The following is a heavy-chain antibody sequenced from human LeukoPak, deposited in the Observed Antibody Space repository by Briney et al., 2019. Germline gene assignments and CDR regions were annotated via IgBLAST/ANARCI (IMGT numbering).Heavy chain of an antibody. CDR1: GGTFSSYA. D-gene: IGHD6-13*01. CDR2: IIPIFGTA. Sequence: SVKVSCKASGGTFSSYAISWVRQAPGQRLEWMGGIIPIFGTANYAQKFQGRVTITTDESTSTAYMELSSLRSEDTAVYYCARAEPSPYSSSWRGGVTQFDYWGQGTLVTVSS. V-gene: IGHV1-69*05. J-gene: IGHJ4*02. CDR3: ARAEPSPYSSSWRGGVTQFDY.